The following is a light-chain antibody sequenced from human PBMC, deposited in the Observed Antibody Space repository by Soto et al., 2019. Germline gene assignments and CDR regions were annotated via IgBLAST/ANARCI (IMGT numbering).Light chain of an antibody. J-gene: IGLJ2*01. CDR3: CSYAGSSTYVV. CDR1: SSDVGSYNL. CDR2: EVS. Sequence: QSALTQPASVSGSPGQSITISCTGTSSDVGSYNLVSWYQQHTGKAPKLMIYEVSKRPSGVSNRFSGSKSGNTASLTISGLQDEDEADYYCCSYAGSSTYVVFGGGTKLTVL. V-gene: IGLV2-23*02.